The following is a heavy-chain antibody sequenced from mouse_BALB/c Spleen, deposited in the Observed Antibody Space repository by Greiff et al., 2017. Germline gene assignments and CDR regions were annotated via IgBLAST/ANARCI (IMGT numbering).Heavy chain of an antibody. J-gene: IGHJ3*01. CDR2: ISDGGSYT. V-gene: IGHV5-4*02. D-gene: IGHD2-14*01. Sequence: EVQGVESGGGLVKPGGSLKLSCAASGFTFSDYYMYWVRQTPEKRLEWVATISDGGSYTYYPDSVKGRFTISRDNAKNNLYLQMSSLKSEDTAMYYCASPYYRYDWFAYWGQGTLVTVSA. CDR3: ASPYYRYDWFAY. CDR1: GFTFSDYY.